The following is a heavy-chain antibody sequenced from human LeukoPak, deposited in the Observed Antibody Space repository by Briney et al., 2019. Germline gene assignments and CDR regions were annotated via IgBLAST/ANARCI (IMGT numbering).Heavy chain of an antibody. Sequence: GGSLRLSCAASRFTFNKYGMHWVRQAPGKGLEWVAFIRYDGSNKYYADSVKGLFTISRDNSKNTLYLQMNSLRAEDTAVYYCATVARYYNWNYDYWGQGTLVTVSS. D-gene: IGHD1-20*01. CDR1: RFTFNKYG. CDR3: ATVARYYNWNYDY. CDR2: IRYDGSNK. J-gene: IGHJ4*02. V-gene: IGHV3-30*02.